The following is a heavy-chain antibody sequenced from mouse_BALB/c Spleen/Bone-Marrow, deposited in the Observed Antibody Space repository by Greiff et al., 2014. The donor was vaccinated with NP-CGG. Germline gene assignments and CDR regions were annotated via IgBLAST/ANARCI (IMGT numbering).Heavy chain of an antibody. CDR1: GYSFTDYI. J-gene: IGHJ4*01. CDR2: INPYYGCT. Sequence: VQLQQSGPELVKPGASVKISCKASGYSFTDYIMLWVKQSHGKSLEWIGNINPYYGCTSYNLKFKGKATLTVDKSSSTAYMQLNRLTAEDAAVYYCATIDYDYDPYAMDVWGEGTSVTVSS. D-gene: IGHD2-4*01. CDR3: ATIDYDYDPYAMDV. V-gene: IGHV1-39*01.